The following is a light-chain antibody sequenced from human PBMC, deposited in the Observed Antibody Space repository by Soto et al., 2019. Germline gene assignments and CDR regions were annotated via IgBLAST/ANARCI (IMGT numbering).Light chain of an antibody. V-gene: IGKV3-15*01. CDR1: QSVSSN. CDR2: GAS. J-gene: IGKJ1*01. CDR3: QQYNNWPRRT. Sequence: EIVMTQSPATLSVSPGERATLSCRASQSVSSNLAWYRQKPGQAPRLLIYGASTRATGIPARFSGGGSGTEFTLTISSLQSEDFAVYYCQQYNNWPRRTFGQGTKV.